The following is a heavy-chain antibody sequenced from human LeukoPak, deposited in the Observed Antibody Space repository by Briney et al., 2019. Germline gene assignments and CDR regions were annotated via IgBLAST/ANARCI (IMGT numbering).Heavy chain of an antibody. V-gene: IGHV4-59*08. D-gene: IGHD3-9*01. Sequence: EPSGTLSLTCTVSGGSISSYYWSWIRQPPGKGLEWIGYIYYSGSTNYNPSLKSRVTISVDTSKNQFSLKLSSVTAADTAVYYCARIDWICDYWGQGTLVTVSS. CDR2: IYYSGST. CDR3: ARIDWICDY. CDR1: GGSISSYY. J-gene: IGHJ4*02.